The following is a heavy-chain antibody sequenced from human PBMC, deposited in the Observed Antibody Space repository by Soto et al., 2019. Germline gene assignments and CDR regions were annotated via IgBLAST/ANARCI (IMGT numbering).Heavy chain of an antibody. CDR1: GFTFSSYA. Sequence: GGSLRLSCAASGFTFSSYAMSWVRQAPGKGLEWVSAISGSGGSTYYADSVKGRFTISRDNSKNTLYLQMNSLRAEDTAVYYCAAYYYDSSGYYDYWGQGTLVTVSS. V-gene: IGHV3-23*01. D-gene: IGHD3-22*01. CDR2: ISGSGGST. CDR3: AAYYYDSSGYYDY. J-gene: IGHJ4*02.